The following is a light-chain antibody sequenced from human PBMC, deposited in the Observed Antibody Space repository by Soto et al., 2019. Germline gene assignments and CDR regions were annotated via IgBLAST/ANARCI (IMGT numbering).Light chain of an antibody. J-gene: IGLJ1*01. Sequence: QSALTQPASVSGSPGQSITISCTGTSSDVGSYNLVSWYQQHPGKAPKLMIYEGSKRPSGVSNRFSGSKSGNTASLTISGLLAEDEADYYCCSYAGSSTLVFGTGTKLTVL. V-gene: IGLV2-23*01. CDR3: CSYAGSSTLV. CDR1: SSDVGSYNL. CDR2: EGS.